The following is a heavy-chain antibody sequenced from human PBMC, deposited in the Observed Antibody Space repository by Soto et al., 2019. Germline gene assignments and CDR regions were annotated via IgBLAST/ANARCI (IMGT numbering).Heavy chain of an antibody. V-gene: IGHV3-23*01. CDR2: ISGSGGST. J-gene: IGHJ4*02. CDR3: ARPPHSGYDSYYFDY. D-gene: IGHD5-12*01. Sequence: EVQLLESGGGLVQPGGSLRLSCAASGFTFSSYAMSWVRQAPGKGLEWVSAISGSGGSTYYADSVKGRFTISRDNSKNTLYLQMNSLRSEDTAVYHCARPPHSGYDSYYFDYWGQGTLVTVSS. CDR1: GFTFSSYA.